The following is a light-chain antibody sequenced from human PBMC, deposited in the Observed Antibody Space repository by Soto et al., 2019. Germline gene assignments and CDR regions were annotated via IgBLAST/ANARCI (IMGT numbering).Light chain of an antibody. CDR1: SNDVGSYNL. Sequence: QSALTQPASVSGSPGQSITISCTGTSNDVGSYNLVSWYQQHPGKAPKLMIFDVTKRPSGVSNRFSGSKSGNTASLTISGLQAEDEADYYCCSYAGSSTVVFGGGTQLTVL. J-gene: IGLJ3*02. CDR3: CSYAGSSTVV. CDR2: DVT. V-gene: IGLV2-23*02.